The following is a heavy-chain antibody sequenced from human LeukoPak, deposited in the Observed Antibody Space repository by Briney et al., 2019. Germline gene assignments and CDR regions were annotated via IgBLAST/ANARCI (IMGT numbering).Heavy chain of an antibody. CDR1: GFTVSSNY. J-gene: IGHJ6*03. V-gene: IGHV3-66*02. D-gene: IGHD2-2*01. CDR2: IYSGGSR. Sequence: GGSLRLSCAASGFTVSSNYMSWVRQAPGKGLEWVSVIYSGGSRYYADPVKGRFTISRDNSKNTLYLQMNSLRAEDTAVYYCARVSCSSTSCQYYYYYYMDVWGKGTTVTVSS. CDR3: ARVSCSSTSCQYYYYYYMDV.